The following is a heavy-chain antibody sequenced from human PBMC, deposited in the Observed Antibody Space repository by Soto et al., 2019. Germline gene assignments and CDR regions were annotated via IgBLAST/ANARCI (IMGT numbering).Heavy chain of an antibody. CDR1: GYTFTGYY. CDR3: AXVREYCSSTSCSYAFDI. V-gene: IGHV1-2*04. D-gene: IGHD2-2*01. J-gene: IGHJ3*02. Sequence: ASVKVSCKASGYTFTGYYMHLVRQAPVQVLELIVWINPNIFGTNYSQKFQGWFTITMYTSIITSYIELIRLRSDDRAVYYCAXVREYCSSTSCSYAFDIWGQGTMVTVSS. CDR2: INPNIFGT.